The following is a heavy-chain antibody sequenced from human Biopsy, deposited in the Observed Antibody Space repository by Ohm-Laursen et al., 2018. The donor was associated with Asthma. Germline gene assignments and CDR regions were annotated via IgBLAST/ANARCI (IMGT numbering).Heavy chain of an antibody. CDR3: ARRGITGTTLDY. D-gene: IGHD1-7*01. CDR1: GYTFTSYY. V-gene: IGHV1-46*01. CDR2: INPSGGST. Sequence: ASVKVSCKVSGYTFTSYYMHWVRQAPGQGLEWMGIINPSGGSTSYAQKFQGRVTMTRDTSKSTVYMELSSLRSEDTAVYYCARRGITGTTLDYWGQGTLVTVSS. J-gene: IGHJ4*02.